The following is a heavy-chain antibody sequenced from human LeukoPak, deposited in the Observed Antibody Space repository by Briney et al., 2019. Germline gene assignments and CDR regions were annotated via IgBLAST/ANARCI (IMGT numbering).Heavy chain of an antibody. J-gene: IGHJ4*02. D-gene: IGHD6-13*01. CDR1: GGSISSSSYY. CDR2: IYYSGST. Sequence: SETLSLTCTVSGGSISSSSYYWGWIRQPPGKGREWIGSIYYSGSTYYNPSLKSRDAISVDTSKNQFSLKLSSVTAADTAVYYCARGTAAAGFDYWGQGTLVTVSS. V-gene: IGHV4-39*07. CDR3: ARGTAAAGFDY.